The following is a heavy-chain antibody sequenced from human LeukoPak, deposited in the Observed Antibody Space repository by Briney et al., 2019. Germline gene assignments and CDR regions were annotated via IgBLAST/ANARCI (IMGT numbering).Heavy chain of an antibody. CDR1: GFTFSSYS. CDR2: ISSSSSYI. V-gene: IGHV3-21*01. D-gene: IGHD3-9*01. J-gene: IGHJ3*02. Sequence: PGGSLGLSCAASGFTFSSYSMNWVRQAPGKGLEWVSSISSSSSYIYYADSVKDRFTISRDNAKNSLYLQMNSLRAEDTAVYYCARDGVLTGYYAYDAFDIWGQGTMVTVSS. CDR3: ARDGVLTGYYAYDAFDI.